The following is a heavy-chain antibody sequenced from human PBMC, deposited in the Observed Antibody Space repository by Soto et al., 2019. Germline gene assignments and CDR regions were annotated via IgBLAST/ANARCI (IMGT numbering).Heavy chain of an antibody. CDR2: ISGGGDRT. CDR3: ARKVLGSTSRPDWWYFDL. J-gene: IGHJ2*01. CDR1: GFTFINYA. Sequence: EVQLLESGGGLVQPGGSLRLSCVGSGFTFINYAMNWVRQTPGKGLEWVSTISGGGDRTFDADTVKGRFTISRDNYKHTVNLQINSLRADDTDVYYCARKVLGSTSRPDWWYFDLWGRGTLVTVSS. D-gene: IGHD2-2*01. V-gene: IGHV3-23*01.